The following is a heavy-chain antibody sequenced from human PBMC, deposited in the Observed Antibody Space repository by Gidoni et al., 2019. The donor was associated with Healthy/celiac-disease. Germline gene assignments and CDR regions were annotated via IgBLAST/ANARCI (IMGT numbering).Heavy chain of an antibody. J-gene: IGHJ4*02. D-gene: IGHD6-6*01. CDR3: TFLDWKYSSSSGGD. CDR2: IKSKTDGGTT. CDR1: SNAW. Sequence: SNAWMNWVRQAPGKGLEWVGRIKSKTDGGTTDYAAPVKGRFTISRDDSKNTLYLQMNSLKTEDTAVYYCTFLDWKYSSSSGGDWGQGTLVTVSS. V-gene: IGHV3-15*07.